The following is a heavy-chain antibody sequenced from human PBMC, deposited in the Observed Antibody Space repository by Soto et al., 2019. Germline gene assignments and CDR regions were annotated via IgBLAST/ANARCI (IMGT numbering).Heavy chain of an antibody. J-gene: IGHJ4*02. D-gene: IGHD1-1*01. CDR2: IIPIFGTA. Sequence: QVQLVQSGAEVKKPGSSVKVSCKASGGTFSSYAISWVRQAPGQGLEWMGGIIPIFGTANYAQKFQSRVTIPADESTSTAYMELSSLRSEDTAVYYWARLERRGGSFDYWGQGTLVTVSS. CDR3: ARLERRGGSFDY. CDR1: GGTFSSYA. V-gene: IGHV1-69*12.